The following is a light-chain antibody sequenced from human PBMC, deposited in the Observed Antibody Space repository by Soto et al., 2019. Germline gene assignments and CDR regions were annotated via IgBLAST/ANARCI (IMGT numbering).Light chain of an antibody. Sequence: QSVLTQPPSVSGAPGQRVTISCTGSXSNIGAGYDVHWYQQLPGTAPKLLIYGNSNRPSGVPDRFSGSKSGTSASLAITGLQAEDEADYYCQSYDSTVVFGGGTKLTVL. CDR1: XSNIGAGYD. J-gene: IGLJ2*01. CDR3: QSYDSTVV. CDR2: GNS. V-gene: IGLV1-40*01.